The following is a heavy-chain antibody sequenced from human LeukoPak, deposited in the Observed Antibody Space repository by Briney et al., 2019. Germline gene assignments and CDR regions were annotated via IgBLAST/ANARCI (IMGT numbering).Heavy chain of an antibody. CDR3: ARSRDLDYYGMDV. CDR2: ISGSGGST. J-gene: IGHJ6*02. D-gene: IGHD5-24*01. Sequence: PGGSLRLCCASSGFTFSRYAMSCVRHARGKVLECVADISGSGGSTYYADFVKRRFPISRDNYKHTMYMQMNSLRAEDTAAYYCARSRDLDYYGMDVWGQGTKVTVSS. CDR1: GFTFSRYA. V-gene: IGHV3-23*01.